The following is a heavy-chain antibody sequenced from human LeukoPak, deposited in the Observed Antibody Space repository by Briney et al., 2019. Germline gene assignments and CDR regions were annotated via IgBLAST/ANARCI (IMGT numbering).Heavy chain of an antibody. D-gene: IGHD3-22*01. V-gene: IGHV4-34*12. CDR1: GGSFSGYY. Sequence: SETLSLTCAVYGGSFSGYYWSWIRQPPGKGLEWIGEIIHSGSTNYNPSLKSRVTISVDTSKNQFSLKLSSVTAADTAVYYCARVYPDYYDSSGYPLGTWFDPWGQGTLVTVSS. J-gene: IGHJ5*02. CDR3: ARVYPDYYDSSGYPLGTWFDP. CDR2: IIHSGST.